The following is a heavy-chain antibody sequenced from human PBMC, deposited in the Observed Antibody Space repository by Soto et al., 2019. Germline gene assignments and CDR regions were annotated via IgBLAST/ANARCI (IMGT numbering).Heavy chain of an antibody. J-gene: IGHJ4*02. CDR3: ATVNRYNWKPFDY. Sequence: ASVKVSGKVSGYTLTELSMHWVRQAPGKGLEWMGGFDPEDGETIYAQKFQGRVTMTEDTSTDTAYMELSSLRSEDTAVYYCATVNRYNWKPFDYWGQGTLATVSP. CDR1: GYTLTELS. CDR2: FDPEDGET. V-gene: IGHV1-24*01. D-gene: IGHD1-20*01.